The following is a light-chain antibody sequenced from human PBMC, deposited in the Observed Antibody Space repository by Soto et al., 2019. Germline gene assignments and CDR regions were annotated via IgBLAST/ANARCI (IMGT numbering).Light chain of an antibody. CDR2: EAS. V-gene: IGKV1-5*01. CDR3: QQYGSSLWT. J-gene: IGKJ1*01. Sequence: SGSVGYRVTITCRASQTISSWLAWYQQKPGKAPKLMIYEASTLQSGVPSRFSGSGSGTDFTLTISRLEPEDFAVYYCQQYGSSLWTFGQGTKVDIK. CDR1: QTISSW.